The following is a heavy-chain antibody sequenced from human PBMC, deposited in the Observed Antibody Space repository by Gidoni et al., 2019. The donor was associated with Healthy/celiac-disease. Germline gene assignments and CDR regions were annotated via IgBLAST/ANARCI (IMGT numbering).Heavy chain of an antibody. CDR3: AHTNPSTRRGAFDI. D-gene: IGHD2-2*01. J-gene: IGHJ3*02. CDR2: IYWDDDK. V-gene: IGHV2-5*02. CDR1: GFSLRTSGVG. Sequence: QITLKESGPTLMKPTQTLTLTCNFPGFSLRTSGVGVGWIRQPPGKALEWLALIYWDDDKRYSPSLKSRLTITTDTSKNQVVLTMTNMDPVDTATYYCAHTNPSTRRGAFDIWGQGTMVTVSS.